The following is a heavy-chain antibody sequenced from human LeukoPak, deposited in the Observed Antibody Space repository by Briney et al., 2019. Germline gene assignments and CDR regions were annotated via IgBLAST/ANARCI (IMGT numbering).Heavy chain of an antibody. CDR3: ARAGNAHGLDV. J-gene: IGHJ6*02. CDR1: GFTCSDHD. CDR2: STNKGTGYTT. Sequence: GGSLRLSCAASGFTCSDHDMHWVRQAPGKGLEWVGRSTNKGTGYTTEYAASVNGRFTISRDDSQNSLYLQMKSLKTDDTAVYYCARAGNAHGLDVWGQGTTVTVSS. V-gene: IGHV3-72*01.